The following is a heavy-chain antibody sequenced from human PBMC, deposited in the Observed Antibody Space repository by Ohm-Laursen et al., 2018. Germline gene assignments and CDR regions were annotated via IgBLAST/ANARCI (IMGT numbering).Heavy chain of an antibody. V-gene: IGHV3-23*01. D-gene: IGHD1-1*01. J-gene: IGHJ1*01. CDR2: ISASSGDT. CDR1: GFTFSTYS. Sequence: SLRLSCAASGFTFSTYSINWVRQAPGKGLEWVSAISASSGDTYYTDSVEGRFTISRDNSKNTLFLQMNSLRAEDTALYYCASARYSAEYFQHWGQGTLVTVSS. CDR3: ASARYSAEYFQH.